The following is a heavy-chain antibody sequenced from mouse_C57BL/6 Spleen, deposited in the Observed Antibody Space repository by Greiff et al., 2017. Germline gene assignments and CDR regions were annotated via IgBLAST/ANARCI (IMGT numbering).Heavy chain of an antibody. CDR3: ARGISDYYGSSYFDY. CDR2: IDPSDSYT. CDR1: GYTFTSYW. V-gene: IGHV1-50*01. Sequence: VQLQQPGAELVKPGASVKLSCKASGYTFTSYWMQWVKQRPGQGLEWIGEIDPSDSYTNYNQKFKGKATLTVDTSSSTAYMQLSSLTSEDSAVYYCARGISDYYGSSYFDYWGQGTTLTVSS. J-gene: IGHJ2*01. D-gene: IGHD1-1*01.